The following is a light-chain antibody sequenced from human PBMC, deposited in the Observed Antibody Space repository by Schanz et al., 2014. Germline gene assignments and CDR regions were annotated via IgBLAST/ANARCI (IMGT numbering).Light chain of an antibody. CDR2: STN. J-gene: IGLJ3*02. CDR3: VLYMGSGIWV. CDR1: SGSVSTNYY. Sequence: QTVVTQEPSFSVSPGGIVTLTCGLSSGSVSTNYYPTWFQQTPGQAPRTLIYSTNFRSSGVPDRFSGSILGNKAALTITGAQADDESDYYCVLYMGSGIWVFGGGTKLTVL. V-gene: IGLV8-61*01.